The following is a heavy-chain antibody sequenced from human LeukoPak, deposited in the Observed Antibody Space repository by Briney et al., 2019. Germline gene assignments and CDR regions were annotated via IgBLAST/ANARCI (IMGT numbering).Heavy chain of an antibody. CDR2: ISGSGGST. D-gene: IGHD5-12*01. J-gene: IGHJ3*02. Sequence: PGGSLRLSCAASGFTFSSYAMSWVRQAPGKGLEWVSAISGSGGSTYYADSVKGRFTISRDNSKNTLYLQMNGLRAEDTAVYYCAKALSPGGYSGYDLAAFDIWGQGTMVTVSS. CDR3: AKALSPGGYSGYDLAAFDI. CDR1: GFTFSSYA. V-gene: IGHV3-23*01.